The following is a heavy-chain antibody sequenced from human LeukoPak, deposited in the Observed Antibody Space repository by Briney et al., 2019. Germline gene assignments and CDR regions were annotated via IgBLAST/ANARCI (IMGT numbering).Heavy chain of an antibody. CDR1: VGSFSGYY. J-gene: IGHJ4*02. CDR2: INHSGST. CDR3: ATPSRYSSGWYGVGY. D-gene: IGHD6-19*01. V-gene: IGHV4-34*01. Sequence: SETLSLTCAVYVGSFSGYYWSWIRQPPGKGLEWIGEINHSGSTNYNPSLKSRVTISVDTSKNQFSLKLSSVTAADTAVYYCATPSRYSSGWYGVGYWGQGTLVTVSS.